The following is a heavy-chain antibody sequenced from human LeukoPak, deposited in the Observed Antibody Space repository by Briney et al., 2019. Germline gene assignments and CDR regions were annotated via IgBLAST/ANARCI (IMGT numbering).Heavy chain of an antibody. CDR1: GYTFTNYA. Sequence: GASVKVSCKASGYTFTNYAISWVRQAPGQGLEWMGWIGTYNGSPDYAQSLQGRVTMTTDTSTSTAYMELRSLKSEDTAVYYCAREDPGGAFDVWGRGTMVTVSS. D-gene: IGHD3-16*01. J-gene: IGHJ3*01. CDR3: AREDPGGAFDV. CDR2: IGTYNGSP. V-gene: IGHV1-18*01.